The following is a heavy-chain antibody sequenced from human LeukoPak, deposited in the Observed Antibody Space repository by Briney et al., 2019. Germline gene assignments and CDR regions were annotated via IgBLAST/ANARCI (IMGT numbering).Heavy chain of an antibody. CDR3: ARESRAGYDDVWESYRYTGLDY. Sequence: PGGSLRLSCAASGFTFSSYAKSWVRQAPGKGLEWASAISGSGGSTYYADSVKGRFTIPRDNAKKSLYLQMNGLRAEDTAVYYCARESRAGYDDVWESYRYTGLDYWGQGTLVTVSS. CDR1: GFTFSSYA. D-gene: IGHD3-16*02. J-gene: IGHJ4*02. CDR2: ISGSGGST. V-gene: IGHV3-23*01.